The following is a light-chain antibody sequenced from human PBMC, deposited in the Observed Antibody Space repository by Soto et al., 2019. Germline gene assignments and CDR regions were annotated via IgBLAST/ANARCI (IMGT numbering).Light chain of an antibody. CDR3: SSKSSGSTPML. CDR1: SSDIGDYNY. J-gene: IGLJ2*01. V-gene: IGLV2-14*01. Sequence: QSVLTQPASVSGSPGQSITISCTGTSSDIGDYNYVSWYQQHPGKAPKLIIFEVGDRPSGVSNRFSGSKSGYTASLTISGLQAEDESHYYCSSKSSGSTPMLFGGGTQLTVL. CDR2: EVG.